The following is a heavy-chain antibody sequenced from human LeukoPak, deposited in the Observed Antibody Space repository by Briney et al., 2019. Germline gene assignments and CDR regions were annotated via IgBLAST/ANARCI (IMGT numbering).Heavy chain of an antibody. V-gene: IGHV1-2*02. D-gene: IGHD5-24*01. CDR1: GYTFTGYY. CDR2: INPNSGGT. Sequence: ASVKVSCKASGYTFTGYYMHWMRQAPGQGLEWMGWINPNSGGTNYAQKFQGRVTMTRDTSISTAYMELSRLRSDDTAVCYCARERKRPYYMDVWGEGTTVTVSS. CDR3: ARERKRPYYMDV. J-gene: IGHJ6*03.